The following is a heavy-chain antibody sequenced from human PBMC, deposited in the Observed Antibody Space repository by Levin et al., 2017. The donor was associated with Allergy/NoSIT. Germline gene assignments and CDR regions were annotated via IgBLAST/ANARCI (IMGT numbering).Heavy chain of an antibody. CDR2: ISSSSSYT. Sequence: GGSLRLSCAASGFTFSDYYMSWIRQAPGKGLEWVSYISSSSSYTNYADSVKGRFTISRDNAQNSLYLQMNSLRAEDTAVYYCARVSVSVGCYYGSGSGGYNRRGYCYYMDVWGKGTTVTVYS. CDR3: ARVSVSVGCYYGSGSGGYNRRGYCYYMDV. J-gene: IGHJ6*03. V-gene: IGHV3-11*05. D-gene: IGHD3-10*01. CDR1: GFTFSDYY.